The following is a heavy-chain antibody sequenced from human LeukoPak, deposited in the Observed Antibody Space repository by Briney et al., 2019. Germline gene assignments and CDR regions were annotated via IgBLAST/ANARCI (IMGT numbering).Heavy chain of an antibody. CDR2: ISSSSSIT. CDR1: GFTFSSYT. V-gene: IGHV3-48*04. CDR3: ARGPWDY. J-gene: IGHJ4*02. Sequence: GGSLRRSCVASGFTFSSYTMNWVRKAPGKGLEWISYISSSSSITYYADSVKGRFSISRDNAKNTLYLQMNSLRTEDTAVYYCARGPWDYRGQGTLVTVSS.